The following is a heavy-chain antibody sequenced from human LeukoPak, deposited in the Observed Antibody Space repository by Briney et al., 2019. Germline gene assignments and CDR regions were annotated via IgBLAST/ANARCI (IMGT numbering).Heavy chain of an antibody. V-gene: IGHV4-39*01. D-gene: IGHD6-13*01. J-gene: IGHJ4*02. Sequence: SETLSLTCTVSGASISTNSYYWGWIRQPPGKGLEWIGSIYYSGSTYYNPSLKSRVTISVDTSKNQFSLKLSSVTAADTAVYYCARFGFYSSSWTPILYYFDYWGQGTLVTVSS. CDR1: GASISTNSYY. CDR3: ARFGFYSSSWTPILYYFDY. CDR2: IYYSGST.